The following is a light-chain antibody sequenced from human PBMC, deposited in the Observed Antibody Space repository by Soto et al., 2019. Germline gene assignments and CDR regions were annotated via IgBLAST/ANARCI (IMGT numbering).Light chain of an antibody. J-gene: IGKJ1*01. CDR2: DAS. V-gene: IGKV1-5*01. CDR3: QQYNSYEWT. CDR1: QSVSDW. Sequence: DIQMTQSPSTLSASVGDRVTITCRASQSVSDWLAWYQQKPGKAPKLLIYDASNLESAVPSRFRGSGSGTEFTLTISSLQPDDFATYYCQQYNSYEWTFGQGTKVEIK.